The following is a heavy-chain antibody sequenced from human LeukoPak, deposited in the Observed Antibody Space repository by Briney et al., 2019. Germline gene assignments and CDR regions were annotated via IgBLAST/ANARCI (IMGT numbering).Heavy chain of an antibody. CDR1: GYTFTGYY. J-gene: IGHJ4*02. V-gene: IGHV1-2*02. D-gene: IGHD5-12*01. CDR3: ARDTRYSGYALDY. Sequence: ASVKVSCKASGYTFTGYYMHWVRQAPGQGLEWMGWINPNSGGTNYAQKFQGRVTMTRDTSVSTAYMELSRLRSDDTAVYYCARDTRYSGYALDYWGQGTLVTVSP. CDR2: INPNSGGT.